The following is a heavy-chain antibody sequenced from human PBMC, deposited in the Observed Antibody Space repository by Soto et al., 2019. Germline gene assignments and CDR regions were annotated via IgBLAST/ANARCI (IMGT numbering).Heavy chain of an antibody. J-gene: IGHJ4*02. V-gene: IGHV4-59*01. CDR3: ARVIAAAGADLALGY. CDR1: GGSISSYY. D-gene: IGHD6-13*01. Sequence: SETLSLTCTVSGGSISSYYWSWIRQPPGKGLEWIGYIYYSGSTNYNPSLKSRVTISVDTSKNQFSLKLSSVTAADTAVYYCARVIAAAGADLALGYWGQGTLVTVSS. CDR2: IYYSGST.